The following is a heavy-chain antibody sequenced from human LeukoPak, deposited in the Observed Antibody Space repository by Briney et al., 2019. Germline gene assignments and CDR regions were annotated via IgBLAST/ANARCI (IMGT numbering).Heavy chain of an antibody. CDR1: GFTFSSYW. CDR3: ATYRQIQVPFEF. Sequence: GGSLRLSCAASGFTFSSYWMHWVRQAPGKGLEWVSSIFPSSDEIHYADSVKGRFTISRDNSRSTLSLQMDSLRAEDTATYYCATYRQIQVPFEFWGQGTLVTVSS. V-gene: IGHV3-21*04. D-gene: IGHD5-18*01. J-gene: IGHJ4*02. CDR2: IFPSSDEI.